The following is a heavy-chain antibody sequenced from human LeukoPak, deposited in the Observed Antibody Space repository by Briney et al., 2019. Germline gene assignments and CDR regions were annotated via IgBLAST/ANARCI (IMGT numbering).Heavy chain of an antibody. J-gene: IGHJ5*02. V-gene: IGHV1-8*01. CDR3: ARGVDYYNWFDP. D-gene: IGHD5-12*01. Sequence: ASVKVSCKASGYTFTSYDINWVRQATGQGLEWMGWMNPNSGNTGYAQKFQGRVTMTRNTSISTAYMKLSSLRSEDTAVYYCARGVDYYNWFDPWGQGTLVTVSS. CDR1: GYTFTSYD. CDR2: MNPNSGNT.